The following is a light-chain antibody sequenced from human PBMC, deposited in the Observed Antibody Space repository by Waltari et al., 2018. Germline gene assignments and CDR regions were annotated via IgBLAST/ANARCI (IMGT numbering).Light chain of an antibody. CDR1: NIGSRS. CDR2: LDS. V-gene: IGLV3-21*02. Sequence: SSVLTQAPSVSVAPGQTATVTCGGDNIGSRSVHWYQQKPGRAPVLVVYLDSDRPSGIPERCAGSKSGNAATLTISRVEAGDEADYYCHVWDANTVMFGGGTKLTVL. CDR3: HVWDANTVM. J-gene: IGLJ3*02.